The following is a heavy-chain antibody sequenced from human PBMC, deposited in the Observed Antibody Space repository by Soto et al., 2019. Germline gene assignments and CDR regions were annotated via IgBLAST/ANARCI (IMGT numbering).Heavy chain of an antibody. V-gene: IGHV3-15*01. D-gene: IGHD6-19*01. J-gene: IGHJ4*02. Sequence: GGSLRLSCAASGFTFSNAWMSWVRQAPGKGLEWVGRIKSKTDGGTTDYAAPVKGRFTISRDDSKNTLYLQMNSLKTEDTAVYYCTTPYSSGWYAFDYWGQGTLVTVSS. CDR3: TTPYSSGWYAFDY. CDR1: GFTFSNAW. CDR2: IKSKTDGGTT.